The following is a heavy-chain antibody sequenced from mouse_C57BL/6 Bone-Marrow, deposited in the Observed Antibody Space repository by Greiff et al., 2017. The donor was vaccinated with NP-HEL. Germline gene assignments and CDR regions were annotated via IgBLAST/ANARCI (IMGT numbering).Heavy chain of an antibody. V-gene: IGHV1-7*01. J-gene: IGHJ1*03. D-gene: IGHD1-1*01. CDR3: ARSITTVTWDFEV. Sequence: QVQLQQPGAVLVKPGASVKLSCKASGYTFTSYWMHWVKQRPGQGLEWIGYINPSSGYTKYNQKFKDKATLTADKSSSTAYMQLSSLTYEDSAVYYCARSITTVTWDFEVWGTGATVTVDS. CDR2: INPSSGYT. CDR1: GYTFTSYW.